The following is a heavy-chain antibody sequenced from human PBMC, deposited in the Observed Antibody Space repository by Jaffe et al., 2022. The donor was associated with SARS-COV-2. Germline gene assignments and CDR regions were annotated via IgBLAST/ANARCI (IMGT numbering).Heavy chain of an antibody. CDR2: ISGSGGST. J-gene: IGHJ4*02. CDR3: AKDRAYCGGDCPSTYFDY. CDR1: GFTFSSYA. Sequence: EVQLLESGGGLVQPGGSLRLSCAASGFTFSSYAMSWVRQAPGKGLEWVSAISGSGGSTYYADSVKGRFTISRDNSKNTLYLQMNSLRAEDTAVYYCAKDRAYCGGDCPSTYFDYWGQGTLVTVSS. D-gene: IGHD2-21*02. V-gene: IGHV3-23*01.